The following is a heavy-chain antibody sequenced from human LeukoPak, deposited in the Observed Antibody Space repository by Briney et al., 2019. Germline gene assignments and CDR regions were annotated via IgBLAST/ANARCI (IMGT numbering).Heavy chain of an antibody. V-gene: IGHV4-4*07. CDR3: ASGAAAGTRFDY. Sequence: NTSETLSLTCTVSGGSMYNYYWSWIRQPAWKGLEWIGRIYTSGSTNYNPSLKSRVTISVDTSKNQFSLKLSSVTAADTAVYYCASGAAAGTRFDYWGQGTLVTVSS. CDR2: IYTSGST. J-gene: IGHJ4*02. CDR1: GGSMYNYY. D-gene: IGHD6-13*01.